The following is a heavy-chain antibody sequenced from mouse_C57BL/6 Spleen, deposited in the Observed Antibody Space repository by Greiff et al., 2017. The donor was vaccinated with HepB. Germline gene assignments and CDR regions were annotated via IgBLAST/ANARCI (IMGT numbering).Heavy chain of an antibody. Sequence: VQLQQSGAELVKPGASVKISCKASGYAFSSYWMNWVKQRPGKGLEWIGQIYPGDGDTNYHGKFKGKATLTADKSSSTAYMQLSSLTSEDSAVYFGARGTAGGNYFDYWGQGTTLTVSS. CDR1: GYAFSSYW. CDR3: ARGTAGGNYFDY. J-gene: IGHJ2*01. CDR2: IYPGDGDT. V-gene: IGHV1-80*01. D-gene: IGHD2-14*01.